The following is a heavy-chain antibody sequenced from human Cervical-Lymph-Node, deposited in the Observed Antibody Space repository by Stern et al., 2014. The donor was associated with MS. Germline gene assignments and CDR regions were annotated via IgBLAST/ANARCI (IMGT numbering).Heavy chain of an antibody. Sequence: VQLVESGAEVKKPGSSVKVSCKASGGTFSSYAISWVRQAPGPGLEWMGGIIPIFGTATYAQKFQGRVTITADESTSTAYMELSSLRSEDTAVYYCARDHHYSNYAYWYFDLWGRGTLVTVSS. CDR2: IIPIFGTA. CDR1: GGTFSSYA. V-gene: IGHV1-69*01. D-gene: IGHD4-11*01. CDR3: ARDHHYSNYAYWYFDL. J-gene: IGHJ2*01.